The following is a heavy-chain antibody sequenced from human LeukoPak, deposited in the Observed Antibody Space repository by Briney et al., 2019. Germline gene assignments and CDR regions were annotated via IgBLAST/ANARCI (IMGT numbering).Heavy chain of an antibody. CDR1: GFSFNTYA. CDR2: ISNTGGST. V-gene: IGHV3-23*01. J-gene: IGHJ1*01. D-gene: IGHD2-15*01. CDR3: AQQVGYCSSGSCYFTY. Sequence: GGSLRLSCAASGFSFNTYAMSWVRQAPGKGLEWVSAISNTGGSTYYADSVKGRFTISRDKSKNTLSLRMNSLRAEDTAVYYCAQQVGYCSSGSCYFTYWGQGTLVTVSS.